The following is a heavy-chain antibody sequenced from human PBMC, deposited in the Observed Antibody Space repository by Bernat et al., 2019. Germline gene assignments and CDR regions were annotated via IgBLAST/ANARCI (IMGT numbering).Heavy chain of an antibody. CDR1: GFTFSSYS. Sequence: EVQLVESGGGLVKPGGSLRLSCAASGFTFSSYSMNWVRQAPGKGLEWVSSISSSSYIYYADSVKGRFTISRDNAKNSLYLQMNSLRAEDTAVYYCARDKIGIAAAEGYYYGMDVWGQGTTVTVSS. D-gene: IGHD6-13*01. J-gene: IGHJ6*02. V-gene: IGHV3-21*01. CDR2: ISSSSYI. CDR3: ARDKIGIAAAEGYYYGMDV.